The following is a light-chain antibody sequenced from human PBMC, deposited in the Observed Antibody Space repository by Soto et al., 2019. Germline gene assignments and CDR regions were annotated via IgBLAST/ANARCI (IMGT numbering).Light chain of an antibody. J-gene: IGKJ5*01. CDR2: GAS. V-gene: IGKV3-15*01. Sequence: EIGLTPSPGTLPVSPGERVTLSFRASQSVSIDLAWYQQKPGQAPRLLIYGASTRATGVTARFRGGGSGTEFTLTISSLQSEDSAVYYCQQYHKWPPITFGQGTRLEIK. CDR3: QQYHKWPPIT. CDR1: QSVSID.